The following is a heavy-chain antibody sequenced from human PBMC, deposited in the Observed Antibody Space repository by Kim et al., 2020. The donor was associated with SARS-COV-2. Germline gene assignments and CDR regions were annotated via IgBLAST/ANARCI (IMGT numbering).Heavy chain of an antibody. J-gene: IGHJ3*02. CDR2: IYYSGST. Sequence: SETLSLTCTVSGGSISSSSYYWGWIRQPPGKGLEWIGSIYYSGSTYYNPSLKSRVTISVDTSKNQFSLKLSSVTAADTAVYYCARRTQTYYYDSSGYYTPWEAFDIWGQGTMVTVSS. CDR3: ARRTQTYYYDSSGYYTPWEAFDI. CDR1: GGSISSSSYY. D-gene: IGHD3-22*01. V-gene: IGHV4-39*01.